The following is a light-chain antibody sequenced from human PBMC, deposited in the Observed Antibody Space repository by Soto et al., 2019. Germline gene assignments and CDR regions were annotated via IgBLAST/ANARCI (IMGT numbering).Light chain of an antibody. CDR1: QSVSSGY. V-gene: IGKV3-20*01. J-gene: IGKJ1*01. CDR3: QQYGTSPQT. Sequence: EILLTQSPGTLPLSAGERATLSCGASQSVSSGYLAWYQQKPGQAPRLLIYGSSSRATGTPDRFSGSGSGTDFTLTVSRLEPEDFAVYYCQQYGTSPQTFGQGTKVDIK. CDR2: GSS.